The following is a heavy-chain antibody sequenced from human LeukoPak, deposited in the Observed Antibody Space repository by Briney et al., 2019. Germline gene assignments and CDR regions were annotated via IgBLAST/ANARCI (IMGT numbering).Heavy chain of an antibody. J-gene: IGHJ4*02. Sequence: PGGSLRLSCAASGFTFSSCGMHWVRQAPGKGLEWVAVVSYDGSNKYYADSVKGRFTISRDNSKNTLYLQMNSLRAEDTAVYYCARHVVFYVSWAYDYVWGSIPLFDYWGQGTLVTVSS. CDR2: VSYDGSNK. CDR1: GFTFSSCG. V-gene: IGHV3-30*03. D-gene: IGHD3-16*01. CDR3: ARHVVFYVSWAYDYVWGSIPLFDY.